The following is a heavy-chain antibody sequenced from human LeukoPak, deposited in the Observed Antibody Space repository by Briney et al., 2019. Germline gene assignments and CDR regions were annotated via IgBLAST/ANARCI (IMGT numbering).Heavy chain of an antibody. CDR1: GYTFTGYY. J-gene: IGHJ4*02. Sequence: ASVKVSCKASGYTFTGYYMHWVRQAPGQGLEWMGWINPNSGGTNYAQKFQGRVTMTRDTSISTAYMELSRLGSDDTAVYYCARDLQGSSGWYYFDYWGQGTLVTVSS. D-gene: IGHD6-19*01. CDR3: ARDLQGSSGWYYFDY. CDR2: INPNSGGT. V-gene: IGHV1-2*02.